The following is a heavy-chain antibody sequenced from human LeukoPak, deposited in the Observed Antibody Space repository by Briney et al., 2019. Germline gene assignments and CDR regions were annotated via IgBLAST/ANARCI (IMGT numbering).Heavy chain of an antibody. D-gene: IGHD3-3*01. CDR2: INHSGST. J-gene: IGHJ6*02. CDR1: GGSFSGYY. Sequence: SETLSLTCAVYGGSFSGYYWSWIRQPPGKGLEWIGEINHSGSTNYNPSLKSRVTISVDTSKNQFSLKLSSVTAADTAVYYCARGTQFLEWLFPYYYYYGMDVWGQGTTVTVSS. CDR3: ARGTQFLEWLFPYYYYYGMDV. V-gene: IGHV4-34*01.